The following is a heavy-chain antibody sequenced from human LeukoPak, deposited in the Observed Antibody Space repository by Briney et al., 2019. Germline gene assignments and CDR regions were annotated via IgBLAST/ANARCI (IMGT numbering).Heavy chain of an antibody. Sequence: GGSLRLSCAASGFTFSSYAMHWVRQAPGKGLEWVAVISYDGSNKYYADSVMGRFTISRDNSKNTLYLQMNSLRAEDTAVYYCARAPYYDILTGYFGYWGQGTLVTVSS. V-gene: IGHV3-30*04. J-gene: IGHJ4*02. CDR1: GFTFSSYA. CDR2: ISYDGSNK. D-gene: IGHD3-9*01. CDR3: ARAPYYDILTGYFGY.